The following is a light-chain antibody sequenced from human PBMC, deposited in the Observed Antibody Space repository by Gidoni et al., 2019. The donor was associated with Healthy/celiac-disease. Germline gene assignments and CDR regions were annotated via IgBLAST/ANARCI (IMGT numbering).Light chain of an antibody. V-gene: IGLV3-1*01. J-gene: IGLJ2*01. Sequence: SSALTQPPSVSVSPGQTDSITCSGDKLGDKYACWYQQKPGQSPVLVIYQDSKRPSGSPERFSGSNSGNTATLTISGTQAMDEADYYCQAWDSSTADVVFGGGTKLTVL. CDR1: KLGDKY. CDR3: QAWDSSTADVV. CDR2: QDS.